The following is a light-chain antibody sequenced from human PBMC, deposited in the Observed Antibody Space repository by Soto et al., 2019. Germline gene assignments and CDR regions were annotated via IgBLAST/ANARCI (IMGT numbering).Light chain of an antibody. CDR2: GDN. CDR3: QSYDNSLNHVV. Sequence: QSVLTQPPSVSGAPGQRVTIPCTGSSSNLGSFYDVHWYQQLPGTVPKLLIYGDNNRPSWVPDRFSGSKSGTAASLAITGLQAEYEADYYCQSYDNSLNHVVFGGGTKLTVL. J-gene: IGLJ2*01. V-gene: IGLV1-40*01. CDR1: SSNLGSFYD.